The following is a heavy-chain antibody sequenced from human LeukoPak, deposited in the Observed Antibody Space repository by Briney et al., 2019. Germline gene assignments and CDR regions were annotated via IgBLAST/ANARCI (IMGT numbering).Heavy chain of an antibody. CDR1: GYTFTGYY. V-gene: IGHV1-2*06. CDR2: INSNSGGT. D-gene: IGHD6-6*01. CDR3: ARGSSSSNYYYYYMDV. Sequence: ASVKVSCKASGYTFTGYYMHWVRQAPGQGLEWMGRINSNSGGTNYAQKFQGRVTMTRDTSISTAYMELSRLRSDDTAVYYCARGSSSSNYYYYYMDVWGKGTTVTVSS. J-gene: IGHJ6*03.